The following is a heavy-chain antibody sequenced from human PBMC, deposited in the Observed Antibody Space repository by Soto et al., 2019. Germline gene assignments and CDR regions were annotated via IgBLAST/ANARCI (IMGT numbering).Heavy chain of an antibody. Sequence: QLQVQESGPGLVKPSETLSLTCTVSGGSISSSKYYWGWIRQPPGKGLEWIGIVYRSGTTYYNPSVKSRGNLAGQTSKNPLSLKLRSVPATDTAGYNCARRIYGSGNDWGQGTLVTVSS. V-gene: IGHV4-39*01. CDR2: VYRSGTT. CDR1: GGSISSSKYY. CDR3: ARRIYGSGND. J-gene: IGHJ4*02. D-gene: IGHD3-10*01.